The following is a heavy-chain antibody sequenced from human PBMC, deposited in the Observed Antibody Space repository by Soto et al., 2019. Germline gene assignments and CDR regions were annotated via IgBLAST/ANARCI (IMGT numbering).Heavy chain of an antibody. Sequence: QVQLQESGPGLVKPSQTLSLTCTVSGGSISSGGYYWSWIRQHPGKGLEWIGYIYYSGSTYYNPSLKRRGTISVDTAKNQFALKLSCVTAADTAVYYCARWARIGGKAGRDIWGQGTMVTVSS. CDR3: ARWARIGGKAGRDI. J-gene: IGHJ3*02. D-gene: IGHD2-15*01. V-gene: IGHV4-31*03. CDR1: GGSISSGGYY. CDR2: IYYSGST.